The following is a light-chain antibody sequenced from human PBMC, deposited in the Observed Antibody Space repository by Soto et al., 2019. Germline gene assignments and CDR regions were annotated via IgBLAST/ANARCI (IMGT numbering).Light chain of an antibody. J-gene: IGKJ4*01. V-gene: IGKV1-9*01. CDR3: QQHNSYPLT. CDR1: QGISSY. CDR2: AAS. Sequence: DIQLTQSPSFLSASVGDRVTITCRASQGISSYLAWYQQKPGKAPKLLIYAASTLQSGVPSRFSGSGSGTKYTLTISSLQHEDFATYYCQQHNSYPLTFGRGTKVEIK.